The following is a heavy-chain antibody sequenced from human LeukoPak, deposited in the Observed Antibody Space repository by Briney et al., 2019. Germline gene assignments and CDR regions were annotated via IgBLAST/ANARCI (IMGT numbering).Heavy chain of an antibody. V-gene: IGHV4-59*04. J-gene: IGHJ4*02. CDR3: ARLGGYHDPPDY. D-gene: IGHD3-16*02. Sequence: SETLSLTCTVSGGSMTYYYWAWIRQPPGQELEWIKTIHYSGSTYDNPSLKSRFNMSVDTSKNQFFLKLSSVTAADTAVYYCARLGGYHDPPDYWGQGTLVTVSS. CDR2: IHYSGST. CDR1: GGSMTYYY.